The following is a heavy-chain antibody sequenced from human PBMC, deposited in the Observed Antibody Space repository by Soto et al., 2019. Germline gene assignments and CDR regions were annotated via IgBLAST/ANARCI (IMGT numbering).Heavy chain of an antibody. J-gene: IGHJ6*03. V-gene: IGHV3-7*01. D-gene: IGHD3-3*01. CDR2: IKQDGSEK. CDR3: ARDTRYDFWSGYENYYYYMDV. CDR1: GFTFSSYW. Sequence: GGSLRLSCAASGFTFSSYWMSWVRQAPGKGLEWVANIKQDGSEKYYVDSVKGRFTISRDSAKNSLYLQMNSLRAEDAAVYYCARDTRYDFWSGYENYYYYMDVWGKGTTVTVSS.